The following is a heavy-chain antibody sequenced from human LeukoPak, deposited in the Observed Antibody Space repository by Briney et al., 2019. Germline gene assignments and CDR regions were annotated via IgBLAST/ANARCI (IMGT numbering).Heavy chain of an antibody. Sequence: SETLSFTCAVSGGSISSGGYSWSWIRQPPGKGLEWIGYIYHSGSTYYNPSLKSRVTISVDRSKNQFSLKLSSVTAADTAVYYCSSYADDAFNIWGQGTMVTVSS. CDR1: GGSISSGGYS. CDR2: IYHSGST. CDR3: SSYADDAFNI. D-gene: IGHD2-2*01. V-gene: IGHV4-30-2*01. J-gene: IGHJ3*02.